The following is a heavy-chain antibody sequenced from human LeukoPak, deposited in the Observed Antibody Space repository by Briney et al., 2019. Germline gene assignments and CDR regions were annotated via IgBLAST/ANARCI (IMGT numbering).Heavy chain of an antibody. V-gene: IGHV3-21*03. CDR1: GFTFSSYS. CDR2: ISDDSNYI. CDR3: TTLHYFDNSGSAAFDI. D-gene: IGHD3-22*01. Sequence: PGGSLRLSCAASGFTFSSYSMSWVRQAPGKGLEWVSSISDDSNYIYYADSVEGRFTISRDNAKNSLYLQMNSLKIEDTAVYYCTTLHYFDNSGSAAFDIWAKGQWSPSLQ. J-gene: IGHJ3*02.